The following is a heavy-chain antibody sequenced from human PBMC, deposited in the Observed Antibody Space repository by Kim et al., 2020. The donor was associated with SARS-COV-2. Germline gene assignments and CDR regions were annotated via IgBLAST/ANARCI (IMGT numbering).Heavy chain of an antibody. J-gene: IGHJ4*02. V-gene: IGHV4-39*07. CDR1: GGSISSSSYY. CDR3: AREGYSGWFDY. Sequence: SETLSLTCTVSGGSISSSSYYWGWIRQPPGKGLEWIGSTYYSGSTYYNPSLKSRVTISVDTSKNQFSLKLSSVTAADTAVYYCAREGYSGWFDYWGQGTLVTVSS. D-gene: IGHD6-19*01. CDR2: TYYSGST.